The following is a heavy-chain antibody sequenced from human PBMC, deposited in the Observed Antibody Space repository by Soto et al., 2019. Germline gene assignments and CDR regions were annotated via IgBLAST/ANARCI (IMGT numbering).Heavy chain of an antibody. CDR2: INPNSGGT. D-gene: IGHD6-19*01. J-gene: IGHJ4*02. V-gene: IGHV1-2*04. Sequence: QVQLVQSRAEVKKPGASVKVSCKASGYTFTGYYMQWVRQAPGQGLERMGWINPNSGGTNYAQKFQGWVTMTRDTSISTAYMELSRLRSDDTAVYYCARSVYSSGWFFDYWGQGTLVTVSS. CDR1: GYTFTGYY. CDR3: ARSVYSSGWFFDY.